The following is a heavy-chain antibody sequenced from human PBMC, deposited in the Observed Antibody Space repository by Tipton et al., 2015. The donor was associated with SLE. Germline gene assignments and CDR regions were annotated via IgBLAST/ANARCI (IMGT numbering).Heavy chain of an antibody. CDR3: ARGELIEGFDP. CDR1: GGSIRSSGYY. J-gene: IGHJ5*02. CDR2: IYFTGST. Sequence: TLSLTCTVSGGSIRSSGYYWSWIRQHPGKGLEWIGYIYFTGSTHYNPSLRSRVTISMDTSKSQFSLTLKSVTAADTAVYFCARGELIEGFDPWGQGTLVTVAA. D-gene: IGHD3-22*01. V-gene: IGHV4-31*03.